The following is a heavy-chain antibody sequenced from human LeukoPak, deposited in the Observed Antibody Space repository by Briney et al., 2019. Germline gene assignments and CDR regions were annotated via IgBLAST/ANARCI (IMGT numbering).Heavy chain of an antibody. J-gene: IGHJ3*02. Sequence: PGGSLRLSCTASGFTFGDYAMSWVRQTPGKGLEWVGFIRSKAYGGTTEYAASVKGRFTISRDDSKSIAYLQMNSLKTEDTAVYYCTRESGTMIVVVMRAFDIWGQGTMVTVSS. CDR2: IRSKAYGGTT. D-gene: IGHD3-22*01. CDR3: TRESGTMIVVVMRAFDI. CDR1: GFTFGDYA. V-gene: IGHV3-49*04.